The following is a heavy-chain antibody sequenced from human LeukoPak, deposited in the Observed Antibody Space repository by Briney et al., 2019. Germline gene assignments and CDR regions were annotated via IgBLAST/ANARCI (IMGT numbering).Heavy chain of an antibody. J-gene: IGHJ3*02. V-gene: IGHV3-30*02. CDR2: IRYDGSNK. Sequence: PGGSLRLSCAASGFTFSSYGMHWVRQAPGKGLEWVAFIRYDGSNKYYADSVKGRFTISRDNSENTLYLQMNSLRAEDTAVYYCAKEVVYYDFWSGPAFDIWGQGTMVTVSS. CDR3: AKEVVYYDFWSGPAFDI. D-gene: IGHD3-3*01. CDR1: GFTFSSYG.